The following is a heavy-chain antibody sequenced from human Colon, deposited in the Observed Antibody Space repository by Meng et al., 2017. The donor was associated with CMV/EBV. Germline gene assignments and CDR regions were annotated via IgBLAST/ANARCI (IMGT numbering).Heavy chain of an antibody. CDR3: ARRGSYSSNAFDL. Sequence: GGSLRLSCAASGFSFSSYEMNWVRQAPGKGLEWVSHISSSGSTTYYADSVKGRFTVSRDNAKNSLFLQINSLRAEDTATYYCARRGSYSSNAFDLWGQGTVVTVSS. CDR2: ISSSGSTT. V-gene: IGHV3-48*03. D-gene: IGHD4-23*01. J-gene: IGHJ3*01. CDR1: GFSFSSYE.